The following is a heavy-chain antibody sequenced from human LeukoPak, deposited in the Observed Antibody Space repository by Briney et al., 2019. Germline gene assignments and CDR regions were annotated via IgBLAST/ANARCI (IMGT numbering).Heavy chain of an antibody. Sequence: SETLSLTCAVYGGSFSGYYWSWIRQPPGKGLEWIREINHSGSTNYNPSLKSRVTISVDTSKNQFSLKLSSVTAADTAVYYCARGRVTLEYWGQGTLVTVSS. D-gene: IGHD2/OR15-2a*01. CDR1: GGSFSGYY. CDR2: INHSGST. J-gene: IGHJ4*02. V-gene: IGHV4-34*01. CDR3: ARGRVTLEY.